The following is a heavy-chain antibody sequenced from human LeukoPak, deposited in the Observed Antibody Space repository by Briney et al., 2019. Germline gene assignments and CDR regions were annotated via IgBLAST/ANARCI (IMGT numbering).Heavy chain of an antibody. CDR3: ARSRQASGLFSS. CDR2: IYDRGSA. V-gene: IGHV4-30-2*01. CDR1: GYAIISGGFS. J-gene: IGHJ5*02. Sequence: TLSLTCTVSGYAIISGGFSWNWIRQPPGKGLEWIGCIYDRGSAHYNPSLKSRFTISVDRPKNQFFLNVTSLTAADTAVYYCARSRQASGLFSSWGQGTLVVVSS. D-gene: IGHD3-10*01.